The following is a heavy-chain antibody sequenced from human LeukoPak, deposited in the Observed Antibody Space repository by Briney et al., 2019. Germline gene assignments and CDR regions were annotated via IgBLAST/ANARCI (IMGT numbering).Heavy chain of an antibody. J-gene: IGHJ4*02. CDR1: GVTFSSYW. D-gene: IGHD1-14*01. CDR2: IKSDGSVT. Sequence: PGGFLRLSCAASGVTFSSYWMHWVRQAPGEGLVGVSRIKSDGSVTWYVDSVKGRFTISRDNAKNMLYLQMNSLRDEDTAVYFCARDHDAVGTTIDHWGQGTLVTVSS. V-gene: IGHV3-74*01. CDR3: ARDHDAVGTTIDH.